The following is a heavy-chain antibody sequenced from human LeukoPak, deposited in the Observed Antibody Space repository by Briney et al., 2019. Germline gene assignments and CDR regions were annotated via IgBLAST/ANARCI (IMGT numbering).Heavy chain of an antibody. D-gene: IGHD2-15*01. CDR1: GFTFDDYA. CDR2: ISWNSGSI. J-gene: IGHJ4*02. Sequence: GRSLRLSCAASGFTFDDYAMHWVRQAPGKGLEWVSGISWNSGSIGYADSVKGRFTISRDNAKNSLYLQMNSLRAEDTALYYCARSGSRGHIVVVVAATSFDYWGQGTLVTVSS. CDR3: ARSGSRGHIVVVVAATSFDY. V-gene: IGHV3-9*01.